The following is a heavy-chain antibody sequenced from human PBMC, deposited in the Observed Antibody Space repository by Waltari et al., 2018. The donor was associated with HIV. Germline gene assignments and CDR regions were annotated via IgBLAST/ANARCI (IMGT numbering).Heavy chain of an antibody. CDR3: ARGDSGSYLGTSGAFQH. D-gene: IGHD1-26*01. CDR2: IYYSGST. Sequence: QVQLQESGPGLVKPSQTLSLTCSVSGGSISSGDYYWSWIRQPPGKGLEWIGYIYYSGSTYYNPSLKSRVTVSVDTSKKQFSLKLSSVTAADTAVYYCARGDSGSYLGTSGAFQHWGQGTLVTVSS. CDR1: GGSISSGDYY. V-gene: IGHV4-31*03. J-gene: IGHJ1*01.